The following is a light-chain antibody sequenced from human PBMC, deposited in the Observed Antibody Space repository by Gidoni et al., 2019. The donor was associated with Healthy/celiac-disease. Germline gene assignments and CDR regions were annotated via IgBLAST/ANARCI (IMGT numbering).Light chain of an antibody. CDR2: GNS. J-gene: IGLJ2*01. CDR1: SSNIGAGYD. Sequence: QSVLTQPPSVSGAPRPRLPIPCTGSSSNIGAGYDVHWYQQLPGTAPKLLIYGNSNRPSGVPDRFSGSKSGTSASLAITGLQAEDEADYYCQSYDSSLSGSRVFGGGTKLTVL. V-gene: IGLV1-40*01. CDR3: QSYDSSLSGSRV.